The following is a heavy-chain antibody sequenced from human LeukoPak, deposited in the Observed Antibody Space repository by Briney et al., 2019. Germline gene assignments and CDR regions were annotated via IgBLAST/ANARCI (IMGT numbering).Heavy chain of an antibody. D-gene: IGHD2-15*01. V-gene: IGHV4-4*07. CDR3: ARDQDIVPRRRAFDY. CDR1: GGSISSYY. J-gene: IGHJ4*02. CDR2: IYTSGST. Sequence: SETLSLTCTVSGGSISSYYWSWIRQPAGKGLEWIGRIYTSGSTNYNPSLKSRVTMSVDTSKNQFSLKLSSVTAADTAVYYCARDQDIVPRRRAFDYWGRGTLVTVSS.